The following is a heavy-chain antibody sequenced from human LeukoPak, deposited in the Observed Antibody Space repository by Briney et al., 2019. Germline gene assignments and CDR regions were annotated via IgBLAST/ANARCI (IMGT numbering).Heavy chain of an antibody. Sequence: SETLSLTCTVSGDSINSYSWSWIRQPAGKGLEWIGRIYTSGSTNYNPSLKSRVTMSLDTSKNQFSLRVTSVTAADTAVYYCARHIIGVTGSEWFDPWGQGTLVTVSS. D-gene: IGHD6-19*01. J-gene: IGHJ5*02. CDR1: GDSINSYS. CDR2: IYTSGST. V-gene: IGHV4-4*07. CDR3: ARHIIGVTGSEWFDP.